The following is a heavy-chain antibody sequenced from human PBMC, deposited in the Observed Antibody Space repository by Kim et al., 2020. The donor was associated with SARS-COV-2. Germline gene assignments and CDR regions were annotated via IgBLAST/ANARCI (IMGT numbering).Heavy chain of an antibody. J-gene: IGHJ5*02. CDR3: ARGRPLRYFDQAS. D-gene: IGHD3-9*01. CDR2: MNPNSGNT. CDR1: GYTFTSYD. Sequence: ASVKVSCKASGYTFTSYDINWERQATGQGLEWMGWMNPNSGNTGYAQKFQGRVTMTRNTSISTAYMELSSLRSEDTAVYYCARGRPLRYFDQASWGQGTLVTVSS. V-gene: IGHV1-8*01.